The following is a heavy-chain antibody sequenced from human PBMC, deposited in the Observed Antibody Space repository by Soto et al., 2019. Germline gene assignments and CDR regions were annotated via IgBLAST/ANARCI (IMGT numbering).Heavy chain of an antibody. CDR2: INHSGST. D-gene: IGHD3-3*01. Sequence: SETLSLTCAVYGGSFSGYYCSWIRQPPGKGLEWIGEINHSGSTNYNPSLKSRVTISVDTSKNQFSLKLSSVTAADTAVYYCARGQSRYDFWSGYYCWFDPWGQGTLVTVSS. V-gene: IGHV4-34*01. J-gene: IGHJ5*02. CDR1: GGSFSGYY. CDR3: ARGQSRYDFWSGYYCWFDP.